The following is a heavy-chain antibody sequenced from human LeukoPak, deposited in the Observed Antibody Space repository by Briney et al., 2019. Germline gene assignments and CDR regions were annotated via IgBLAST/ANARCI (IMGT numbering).Heavy chain of an antibody. V-gene: IGHV4-39*01. CDR3: ASGETIPVGYSYGLDAFDI. CDR2: IYYSGGT. Sequence: PSQTLSLTCTVSGGSISSGGYYWGWIRQPPGKGLEWIGSIYYSGGTYYNPSLKSRVTISVDTSKNQFSLKLSSVTAADTAVYYCASGETIPVGYSYGLDAFDIWGQGTMVTVSS. D-gene: IGHD5-18*01. CDR1: GGSISSGGYY. J-gene: IGHJ3*02.